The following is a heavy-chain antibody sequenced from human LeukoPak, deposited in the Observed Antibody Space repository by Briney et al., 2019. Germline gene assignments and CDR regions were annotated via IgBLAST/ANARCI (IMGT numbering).Heavy chain of an antibody. V-gene: IGHV3-30*03. CDR3: ARGVWFGELLAPFDY. D-gene: IGHD3-10*01. Sequence: PGGSLRLSCAASGFTFSSYGMHWVRQAPGKGLEWVAVISYDGSNKYYADSVKGRFTISRDNSKNTLYLQMNSLRAEDTAVYYCARGVWFGELLAPFDYWGQGTLVTVSS. CDR2: ISYDGSNK. CDR1: GFTFSSYG. J-gene: IGHJ4*02.